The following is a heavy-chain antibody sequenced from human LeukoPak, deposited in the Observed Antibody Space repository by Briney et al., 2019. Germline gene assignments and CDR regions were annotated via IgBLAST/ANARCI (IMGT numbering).Heavy chain of an antibody. V-gene: IGHV4-59*01. Sequence: PSETLSLTCTVSGGSISSYYWSWIRQPPGKGLEWIGYIYYSGSTNYNPTLKSRVTISVDTSKNQFSLKLSSVTAADTAVYYCARDEGDAFDFWGQGTMVTVSS. CDR3: ARDEGDAFDF. CDR1: GGSISSYY. CDR2: IYYSGST. J-gene: IGHJ3*01.